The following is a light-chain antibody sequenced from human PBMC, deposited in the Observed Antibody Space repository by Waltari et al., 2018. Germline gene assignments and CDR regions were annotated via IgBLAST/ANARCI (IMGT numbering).Light chain of an antibody. J-gene: IGKJ1*01. CDR2: QAS. Sequence: DIKMTQSPSSLSASAGDRVTITCRASQGISSWLAWYQQKAGKAPKLLFYQASSLQSGVPSRFSGSGSGTDFPLTISSLQPEDFATYYCQQYNSAPRTFGQGTKVEIK. CDR1: QGISSW. CDR3: QQYNSAPRT. V-gene: IGKV1-12*01.